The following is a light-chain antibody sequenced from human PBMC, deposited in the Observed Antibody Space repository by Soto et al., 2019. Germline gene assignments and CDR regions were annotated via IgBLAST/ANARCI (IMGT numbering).Light chain of an antibody. CDR1: QSVSSH. CDR2: DAS. Sequence: EIVLTQSPATLSLSPGERATLSCRASQSVSSHLAWYQQKPGQAPRLLIYDASNRATGIPDRFSGSGSGTDFTLTVSSLEPEDFAFYYCQQRSNWPPLTFGGGTKVEIK. CDR3: QQRSNWPPLT. J-gene: IGKJ4*01. V-gene: IGKV3-11*01.